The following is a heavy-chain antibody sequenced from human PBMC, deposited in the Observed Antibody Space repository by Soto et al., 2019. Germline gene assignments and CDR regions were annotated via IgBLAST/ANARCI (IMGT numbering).Heavy chain of an antibody. Sequence: QVQLQESGPGLVEPSGTLSLTCAVSGGSISSSHWWNWVRQPPGKGLEWIGEIYHTGAISYSPSLRSRRTISVDKSKNPFSLRPTSVTAAGTAVYSGARRPRAIPAPDVAAFHLWGQGTVVTVSP. CDR1: GGSISSSHW. CDR3: ARRPRAIPAPDVAAFHL. CDR2: IYHTGAI. V-gene: IGHV4-4*02. D-gene: IGHD6-13*01. J-gene: IGHJ3*01.